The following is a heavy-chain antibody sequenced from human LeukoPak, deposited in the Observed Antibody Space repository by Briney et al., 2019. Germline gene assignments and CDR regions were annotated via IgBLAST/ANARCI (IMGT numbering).Heavy chain of an antibody. CDR1: GYTFTSYD. CDR3: ARYGSGWYTNWFDP. D-gene: IGHD6-19*01. J-gene: IGHJ5*02. CDR2: MNPNSGNT. V-gene: IGHV1-8*01. Sequence: ASMKVSCKASGYTFTSYDINWVRQATGQGLEWMGWMNPNSGNTGYAQKFQGRVTMTRNTSISTAYMELSSLRSEDTAVYYCARYGSGWYTNWFDPWGQGTLVTVSS.